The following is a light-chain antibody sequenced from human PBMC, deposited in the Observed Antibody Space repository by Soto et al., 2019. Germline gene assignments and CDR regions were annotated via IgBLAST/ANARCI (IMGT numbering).Light chain of an antibody. Sequence: EIVLTQSPDTLSLSPGERATLSCRASQSVSGYLGWYQQKPGQAPRLLIYDASNRAYGVPARFRGSGSGTNFNLTIASRDPDDFAVYYCQQRSNWPYLTFGGGTRV. CDR2: DAS. V-gene: IGKV3-11*01. CDR1: QSVSGY. J-gene: IGKJ4*02. CDR3: QQRSNWPYLT.